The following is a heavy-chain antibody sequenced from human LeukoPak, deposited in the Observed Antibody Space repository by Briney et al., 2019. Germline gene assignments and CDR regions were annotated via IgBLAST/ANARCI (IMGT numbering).Heavy chain of an antibody. CDR3: AKEFYDSSGYYFYYYYGMDV. CDR1: GFTFSSYA. V-gene: IGHV3-30*04. D-gene: IGHD3-22*01. Sequence: GGSLRLSCAASGFTFSSYAMHWVRQAPGKGLEWVAVISYDGSNKYYADSVKGRFTISRDNSKNTLYLQMNSLRAEDTAVYYCAKEFYDSSGYYFYYYYGMDVWGQGTTVTVSS. CDR2: ISYDGSNK. J-gene: IGHJ6*02.